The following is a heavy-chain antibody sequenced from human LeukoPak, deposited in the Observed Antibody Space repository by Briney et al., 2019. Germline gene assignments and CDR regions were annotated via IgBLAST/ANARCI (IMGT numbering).Heavy chain of an antibody. CDR1: GFTFSGSA. Sequence: GGSLRLSCEASGFTFSGSAMHWVRQASGKGLEWVGRIRSKANSYATAYAASVKGRFSISRDDSKNTPYLQMNSLKTEDTAVYYCTRGLYCSSTSCLGYWGQGTLVTVSS. V-gene: IGHV3-73*01. J-gene: IGHJ4*02. CDR2: IRSKANSYAT. CDR3: TRGLYCSSTSCLGY. D-gene: IGHD2-2*01.